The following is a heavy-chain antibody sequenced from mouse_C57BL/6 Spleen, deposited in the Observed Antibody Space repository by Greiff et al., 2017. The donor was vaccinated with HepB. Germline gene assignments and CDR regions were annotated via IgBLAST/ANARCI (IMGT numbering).Heavy chain of an antibody. CDR1: GYTFTSYG. CDR2: IYPRSGNT. V-gene: IGHV1-81*01. Sequence: VQLQESGAELARPGASVKLSCKASGYTFTSYGISWVKQRTGQGLEWIGEIYPRSGNTYYNEKFKGKATLTADKSSSTAYMELRSLTSEDSAVYFCARGLLRGYAMDYWGQGTSVTVSS. D-gene: IGHD1-1*01. J-gene: IGHJ4*01. CDR3: ARGLLRGYAMDY.